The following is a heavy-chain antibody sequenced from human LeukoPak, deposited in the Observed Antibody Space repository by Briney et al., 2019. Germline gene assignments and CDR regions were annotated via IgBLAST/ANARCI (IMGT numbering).Heavy chain of an antibody. V-gene: IGHV3-23*01. J-gene: IGHJ5*02. CDR3: AKDSRTESRRNWFDP. D-gene: IGHD2-2*01. Sequence: PGGSLRLSWAASGFTFSNYAMSWVRQAPGEGLEWVSTISIGGGSTYYADSVKGRFTASRDNSKNTLYLQMNSLRAEDTAVYYCAKDSRTESRRNWFDPWGQGTLVTVSS. CDR1: GFTFSNYA. CDR2: ISIGGGST.